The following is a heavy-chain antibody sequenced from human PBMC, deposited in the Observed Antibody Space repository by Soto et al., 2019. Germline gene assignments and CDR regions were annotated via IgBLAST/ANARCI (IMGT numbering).Heavy chain of an antibody. CDR3: AQNGGAGTYYAFDY. V-gene: IGHV3-23*01. Sequence: EVHLLESGGGLVQPGGSLRLSCAASGFTFSDYAMSWVRQAPGKGLEWVSAISTSGTRTYYADSLKGRFTISRDNSKNTLYLHMHSLRAEDTAVYFCAQNGGAGTYYAFDYWGQGTLVTVSS. D-gene: IGHD3-10*01. J-gene: IGHJ4*02. CDR2: ISTSGTRT. CDR1: GFTFSDYA.